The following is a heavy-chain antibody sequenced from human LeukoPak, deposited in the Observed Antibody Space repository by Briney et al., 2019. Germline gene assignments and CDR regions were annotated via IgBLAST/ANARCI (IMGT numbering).Heavy chain of an antibody. D-gene: IGHD4-17*01. CDR2: IYYSAST. CDR3: ARDTSSYGDYGHNWFDP. CDR1: GVSISSSSYY. J-gene: IGHJ5*02. V-gene: IGHV4-39*07. Sequence: SETLSLTCTVSGVSISSSSYYWGWIRQPPGKGLEWIGNIYYSASTYYNPSLKSRVTISVDTSKNQFSLKLSSVTAADTAVYYCARDTSSYGDYGHNWFDPWGQGTLVTVSS.